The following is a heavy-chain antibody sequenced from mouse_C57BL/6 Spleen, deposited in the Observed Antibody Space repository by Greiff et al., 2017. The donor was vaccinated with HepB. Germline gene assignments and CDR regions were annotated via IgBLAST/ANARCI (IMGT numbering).Heavy chain of an antibody. V-gene: IGHV1-64*01. J-gene: IGHJ2*01. CDR1: GYTFTSYW. CDR2: IHPNSGST. D-gene: IGHD2-3*01. CDR3: ARCGYYIRYYFDY. Sequence: VQLQQPGAELVKPGASVKLSCKASGYTFTSYWMHWVKQRPGQGLEWIGMIHPNSGSTNYNEKFKSKATLTVDKSSSTAYMQLSSLTSEDSAVYYCARCGYYIRYYFDYWGQGTTLTVSS.